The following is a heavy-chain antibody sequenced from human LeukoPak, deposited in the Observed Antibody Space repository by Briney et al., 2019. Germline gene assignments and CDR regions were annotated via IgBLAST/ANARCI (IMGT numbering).Heavy chain of an antibody. Sequence: GGSLRLSCAASGFTFSSYAMHWVRQAPGKGLEWVAVISYDGSNKYYADSVKGRFTISRDNSKNTLYLQMNSLRAEDTAVYYCARDLIPAMIVQDGAFDIWGQGTMVTVSS. CDR2: ISYDGSNK. J-gene: IGHJ3*02. CDR1: GFTFSSYA. D-gene: IGHD3-22*01. V-gene: IGHV3-30-3*01. CDR3: ARDLIPAMIVQDGAFDI.